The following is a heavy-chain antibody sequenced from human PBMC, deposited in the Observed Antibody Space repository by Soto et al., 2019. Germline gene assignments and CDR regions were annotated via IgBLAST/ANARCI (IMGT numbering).Heavy chain of an antibody. CDR2: ISYDGSNE. V-gene: IGHV3-30*04. D-gene: IGHD3-10*01. J-gene: IGHJ6*02. Sequence: GGSLRLSCAASRFTFTTYAMNWVRQAPGKGLEWVALISYDGSNEYYADSVKGRFTISRDYSKNTLYLQMNSLRADDTAVYYCAKDIALVRGVIIDLDVWGQGTTVTVSS. CDR1: RFTFTTYA. CDR3: AKDIALVRGVIIDLDV.